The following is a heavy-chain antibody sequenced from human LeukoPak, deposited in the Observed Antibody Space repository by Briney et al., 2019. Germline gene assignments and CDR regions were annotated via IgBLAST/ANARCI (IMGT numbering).Heavy chain of an antibody. Sequence: SETLSLTCAVYGGSFSGYYWSWIRQPPGKGLEWIGEINHSGSTNYNPYLKSRVTISVERSKNQLSMKLSSVTGAEKAVYYCAGPRIAAAGTMTDYWGEGTLVGVSS. CDR2: INHSGST. V-gene: IGHV4-34*01. CDR3: AGPRIAAAGTMTDY. CDR1: GGSFSGYY. D-gene: IGHD6-13*01. J-gene: IGHJ4*02.